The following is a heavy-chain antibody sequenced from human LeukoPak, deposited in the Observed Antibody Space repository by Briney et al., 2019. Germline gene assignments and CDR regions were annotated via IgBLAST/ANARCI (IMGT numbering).Heavy chain of an antibody. Sequence: SETLSLTCTVSGGSIGTYYWSWIRQPPGKGLEWIAYKYYSGSTNYNPSLESRITVSVDTSKNQFSLKLNSVTAADTAVYYCARRPAYDSSGFDVWGQGTMVTVSS. J-gene: IGHJ3*01. V-gene: IGHV4-59*08. CDR2: KYYSGST. CDR3: ARRPAYDSSGFDV. D-gene: IGHD3-22*01. CDR1: GGSIGTYY.